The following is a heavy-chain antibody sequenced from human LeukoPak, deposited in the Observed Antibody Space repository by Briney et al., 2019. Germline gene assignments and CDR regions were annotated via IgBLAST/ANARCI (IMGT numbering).Heavy chain of an antibody. Sequence: PGGSLRLSCAASGFTFSNAWMSWVRQAPGKGLEWVGRIKSKTDGGTTDYAAPVKGRFTISRDDSKNTLYLQMNSLKTEDTAVYYCTLPTMVRGADYWGQGTLVTVSS. CDR1: GFTFSNAW. CDR2: IKSKTDGGTT. V-gene: IGHV3-15*01. CDR3: TLPTMVRGADY. J-gene: IGHJ4*02. D-gene: IGHD3-10*01.